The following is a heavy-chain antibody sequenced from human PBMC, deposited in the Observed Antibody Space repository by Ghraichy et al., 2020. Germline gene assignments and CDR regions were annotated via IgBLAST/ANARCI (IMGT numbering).Heavy chain of an antibody. CDR3: ARLRFLEWLSPYFDY. V-gene: IGHV1-18*01. CDR2: ISAYNGNT. CDR1: GYTFTSYG. D-gene: IGHD3-3*01. J-gene: IGHJ4*02. Sequence: ASVKVSCKASGYTFTSYGISWVRQAPGQGLEWMGWISAYNGNTNYAQKLQGRVTMTTDTSTSTAYMELRSLRSDDTAVYYCARLRFLEWLSPYFDYWGQGTLVTVSS.